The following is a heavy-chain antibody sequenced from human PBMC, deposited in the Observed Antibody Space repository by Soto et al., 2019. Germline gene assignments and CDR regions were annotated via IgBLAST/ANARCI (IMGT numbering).Heavy chain of an antibody. CDR1: GYTFTGYY. CDR2: INPNSGGT. V-gene: IGHV1-2*02. Sequence: ASVRVPCKAAGYTFTGYYMHWVRQATGQGLEWMGWINPNSGGTNYAQKFQGRVTMTRDTSISTAYMELSRLRSDDTAVYYCAKRVSYDILTGYYFWFDYWGQGTLVTVSS. D-gene: IGHD3-9*01. CDR3: AKRVSYDILTGYYFWFDY. J-gene: IGHJ4*02.